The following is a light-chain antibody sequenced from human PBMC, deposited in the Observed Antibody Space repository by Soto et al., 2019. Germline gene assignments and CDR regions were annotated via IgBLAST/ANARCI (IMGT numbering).Light chain of an antibody. CDR3: QQYHSLPFT. CDR1: QATSNY. Sequence: DIQMTQSPSSLSASVGDRVTIYWRASQATSNYITWFQQKSGEAPKSLMFASSTLQSGVTSRFRGSGSQTDFTLTITNVQPEDFATYFCQQYHSLPFTFGPGT. V-gene: IGKV1-16*01. J-gene: IGKJ3*01. CDR2: ASS.